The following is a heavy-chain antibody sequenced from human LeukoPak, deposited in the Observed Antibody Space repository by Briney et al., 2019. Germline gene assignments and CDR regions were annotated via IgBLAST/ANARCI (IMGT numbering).Heavy chain of an antibody. CDR2: IKQDGSEK. CDR1: GFTFSSYW. V-gene: IGHV3-7*03. CDR3: ARDFRGGVLLWFGELYDAFDI. D-gene: IGHD3-10*01. Sequence: GGSLRLSCAASGFTFSSYWMSWVRQAPGKGLEWVANIKQDGSEKYYVDSVKGRFTISRDNAKNSLYLQMNSLRAEDTAVYYCARDFRGGVLLWFGELYDAFDIWGQGTMVTVPS. J-gene: IGHJ3*02.